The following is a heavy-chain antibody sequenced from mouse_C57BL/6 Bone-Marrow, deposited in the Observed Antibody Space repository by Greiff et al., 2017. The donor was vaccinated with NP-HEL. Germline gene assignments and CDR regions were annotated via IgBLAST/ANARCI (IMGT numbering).Heavy chain of an antibody. Sequence: QVQLKQSGAELVKPGASVKLSCKASGYTFTSYWMHWVKQRPGQGLEWIGMIHPNSGSTNYNEKFKSKATLTVDKSSSTAYMQLSSLTSEDSAVYYCARPSMVTPFAYWGQGTLVTVSA. CDR3: ARPSMVTPFAY. J-gene: IGHJ3*01. CDR1: GYTFTSYW. V-gene: IGHV1-64*01. CDR2: IHPNSGST. D-gene: IGHD2-2*01.